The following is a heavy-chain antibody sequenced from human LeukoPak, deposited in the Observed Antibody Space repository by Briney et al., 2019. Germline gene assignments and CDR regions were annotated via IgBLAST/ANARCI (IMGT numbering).Heavy chain of an antibody. Sequence: GESLKISCKASGYSFTSYCIGWVRQMPRKGLEWMGIIDPGDYDTRYSPSFQGQVTISADKSISTDYLEWSSLKASDTAMYYCARQGGDGYNYFDYWGQGTLVTVSS. CDR3: ARQGGDGYNYFDY. D-gene: IGHD5-24*01. V-gene: IGHV5-51*01. J-gene: IGHJ4*02. CDR2: IDPGDYDT. CDR1: GYSFTSYC.